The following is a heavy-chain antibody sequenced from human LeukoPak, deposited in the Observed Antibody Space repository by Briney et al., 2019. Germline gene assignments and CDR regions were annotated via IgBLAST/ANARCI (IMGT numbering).Heavy chain of an antibody. D-gene: IGHD2-15*01. V-gene: IGHV4-61*02. CDR3: ARCYMAYNWFDP. J-gene: IGHJ5*02. CDR2: IYTSGST. CDR1: GGSISSGSYY. Sequence: SQTLSLTCTVSGGSISSGSYYWRWIRQPAGKGLEWIGRIYTSGSTNYNPSLKSRVTISVDTSKNQFSLQLSSVTAADTAVYYCARCYMAYNWFDPWGQGTLVTVSS.